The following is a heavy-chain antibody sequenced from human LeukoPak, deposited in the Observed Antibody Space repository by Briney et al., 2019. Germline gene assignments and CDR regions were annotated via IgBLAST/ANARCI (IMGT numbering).Heavy chain of an antibody. J-gene: IGHJ3*02. V-gene: IGHV4-4*08. CDR1: SGSITGYH. CDR2: IYSSETT. Sequence: SETLSLTCTVSSGSITGYHWSWIRQPPGKGLEWIGYIYSSETTNYKPSLKSRVAISADTSKNQFSLKLTSVTAADTAIYYCARRNDFHIWGQGTMVTVSS. CDR3: ARRNDFHI.